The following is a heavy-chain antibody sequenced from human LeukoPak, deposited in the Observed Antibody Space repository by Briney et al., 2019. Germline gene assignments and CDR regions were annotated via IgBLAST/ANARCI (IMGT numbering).Heavy chain of an antibody. D-gene: IGHD2-2*01. CDR3: ARGGGGRYCSSTSCSTQTNNWFDP. J-gene: IGHJ5*02. Sequence: SETLSLTCTVSGGSISSYYWSWIRQPAGKGLEWIGYIYYSGSTNYNPSLKSRVTISVDTSKNQFSLKLSSVTAADTAVYYCARGGGGRYCSSTSCSTQTNNWFDPWGQGTLVTVSS. CDR2: IYYSGST. V-gene: IGHV4-59*01. CDR1: GGSISSYY.